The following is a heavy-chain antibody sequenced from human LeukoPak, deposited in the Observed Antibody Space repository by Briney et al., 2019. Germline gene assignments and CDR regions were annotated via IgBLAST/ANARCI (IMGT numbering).Heavy chain of an antibody. CDR2: MNPNSGST. J-gene: IGHJ4*02. Sequence: ASVKVSCKASGYTFTSYDINWVRQATGQGLEWMGWMNPNSGSTAYAQKFQGRVTMTRNTSISTAYMELSSLRTEDTAVYYCASSVYCSGGSCYSSFDYWGQGTLVTVSS. CDR3: ASSVYCSGGSCYSSFDY. V-gene: IGHV1-8*01. D-gene: IGHD2-15*01. CDR1: GYTFTSYD.